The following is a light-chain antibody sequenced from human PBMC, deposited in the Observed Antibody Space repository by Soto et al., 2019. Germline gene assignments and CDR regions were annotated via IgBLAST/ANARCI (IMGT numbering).Light chain of an antibody. J-gene: IGKJ4*01. V-gene: IGKV1-33*01. Sequence: DIQMTQSPSSLSASVGDRVTITCQASQDISNYLNWYQQKPGKAPKLLIYDVQNLEAGVPSRFNGSGSGTNFTFTISSLQPEDIATYYCQQYNNLLLIFGGGTKVDIK. CDR3: QQYNNLLLI. CDR2: DVQ. CDR1: QDISNY.